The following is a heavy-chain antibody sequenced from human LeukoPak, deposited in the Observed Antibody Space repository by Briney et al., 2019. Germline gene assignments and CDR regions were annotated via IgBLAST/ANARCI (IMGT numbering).Heavy chain of an antibody. J-gene: IGHJ3*02. CDR2: IYYSGST. CDR1: GVSISSYY. CDR3: ARALQPGVYAFDI. Sequence: KTSETLSLTCTVSGVSISSYYWTWIRQPPGGGLVWIGYIYYSGSTNYNPSLKSRVTIPVDTSKNQFSLKLSSVTAADTAVYYCARALQPGVYAFDIWGQGTMVTVSS. V-gene: IGHV4-59*01. D-gene: IGHD6-13*01.